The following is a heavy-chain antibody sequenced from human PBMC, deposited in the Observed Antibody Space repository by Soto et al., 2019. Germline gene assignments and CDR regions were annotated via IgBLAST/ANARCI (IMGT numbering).Heavy chain of an antibody. Sequence: SETLSLTCTVSGGSISSSSYYWGWIRQPPGKGLEWIGSIYYSGSTYYNPSLKSRVTISVDTSKNQFSLKLSSVTAADTAVYYCARRGYANRFDPWGQGTLVTVSS. V-gene: IGHV4-39*01. D-gene: IGHD5-18*01. J-gene: IGHJ5*02. CDR1: GGSISSSSYY. CDR2: IYYSGST. CDR3: ARRGYANRFDP.